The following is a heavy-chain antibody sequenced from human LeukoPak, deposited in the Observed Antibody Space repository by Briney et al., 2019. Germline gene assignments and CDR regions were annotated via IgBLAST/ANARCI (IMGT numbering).Heavy chain of an antibody. D-gene: IGHD6-19*01. Sequence: SETLSLTCTVSGGSSSGYYWSWIRQPPGKGLEWIGNIYNSGSTNYNPSLKSRVTISVDTSKNQFSLKLSSVTAADTAVYYCARGAVLNWFDPWGQGTLVTVSS. J-gene: IGHJ5*02. CDR2: IYNSGST. V-gene: IGHV4-59*08. CDR1: GGSSSGYY. CDR3: ARGAVLNWFDP.